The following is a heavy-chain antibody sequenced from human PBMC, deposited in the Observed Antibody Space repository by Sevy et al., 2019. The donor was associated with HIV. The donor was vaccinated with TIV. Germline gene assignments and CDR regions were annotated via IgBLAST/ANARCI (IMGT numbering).Heavy chain of an antibody. D-gene: IGHD3-10*02. V-gene: IGHV3-23*01. CDR1: GFTFSSYA. CDR2: FSFGSGKI. Sequence: GGSPRLSCAASGFTFSSYAMSWVRQAPGKGLEWVSTFSFGSGKINYADSVKGRFTISRDNSKNTLYLQMHSLRAEDTAVYYCAREGCSNPHDYWGQGTLVTVSS. J-gene: IGHJ4*02. CDR3: AREGCSNPHDY.